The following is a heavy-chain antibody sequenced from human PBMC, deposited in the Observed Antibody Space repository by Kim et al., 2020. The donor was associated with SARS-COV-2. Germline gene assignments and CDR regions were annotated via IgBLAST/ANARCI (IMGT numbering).Heavy chain of an antibody. Sequence: SETLSLTCTVSGGSISSGGYYWSWIRQHPGKGLEWIGYIYYSGSTYYNPSLKSRVTISVDTSKNQFSLKLSSVTAADTAVYYCARVTLGYSSSSDWFDPWGQGTLVTVSS. CDR1: GGSISSGGYY. D-gene: IGHD6-6*01. CDR3: ARVTLGYSSSSDWFDP. V-gene: IGHV4-31*03. CDR2: IYYSGST. J-gene: IGHJ5*02.